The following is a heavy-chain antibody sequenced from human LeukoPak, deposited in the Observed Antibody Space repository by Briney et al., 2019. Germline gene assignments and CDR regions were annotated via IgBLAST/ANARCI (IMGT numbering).Heavy chain of an antibody. CDR3: ARRPTGPYYFDY. J-gene: IGHJ4*02. CDR1: GFTFSSHA. D-gene: IGHD6-6*01. V-gene: IGHV4-30-2*01. Sequence: LRLSCAASGFTFSSHAMSWVRQAPGKGLEWIGYIYHSGSTYYNPSLKSRVTISVDRSKNQFSLKLSSVTAADTAVYYCARRPTGPYYFDYWGQGTLVTVSS. CDR2: IYHSGST.